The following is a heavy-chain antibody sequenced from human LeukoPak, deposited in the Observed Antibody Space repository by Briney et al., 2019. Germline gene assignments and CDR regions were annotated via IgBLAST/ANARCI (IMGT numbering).Heavy chain of an antibody. J-gene: IGHJ5*02. D-gene: IGHD6-6*01. Sequence: ASVKVSCKASGGTFSSYAISWVRQAPGQGLEWMGGIIPIFGTANYAQKFQGRVTITADESTSTAYMELSSLRSVDTAVYYCAREIRYSSSSEDGPWGQGTLVTVSS. CDR2: IIPIFGTA. V-gene: IGHV1-69*01. CDR3: AREIRYSSSSEDGP. CDR1: GGTFSSYA.